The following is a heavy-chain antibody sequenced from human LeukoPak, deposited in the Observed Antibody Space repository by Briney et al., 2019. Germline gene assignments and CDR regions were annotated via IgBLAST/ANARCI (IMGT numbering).Heavy chain of an antibody. CDR3: ASTYQRDAFDI. V-gene: IGHV4-59*01. D-gene: IGHD2-2*01. CDR2: IYYSGST. Sequence: PSETLSLTCTVSGGSISSYYWSWIRQPPGKGLGWIGYIYYSGSTNYNPSLKSRVTISVDTSKNQFSLKLSSVTAADTAVYYCASTYQRDAFDIWGQGTMVTVSS. CDR1: GGSISSYY. J-gene: IGHJ3*02.